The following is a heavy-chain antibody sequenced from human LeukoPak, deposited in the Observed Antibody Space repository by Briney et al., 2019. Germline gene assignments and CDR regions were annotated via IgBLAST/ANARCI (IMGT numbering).Heavy chain of an antibody. V-gene: IGHV1-69*05. D-gene: IGHD1-1*01. CDR3: ARVFAGNNWFDP. CDR1: GGTFSSYA. Sequence: SVKVSCKASGGTFSSYAISWVRQAPGQGLEWMGGIIPIFGTANYAQKFQGRVTITTDESTGTAYMELSSLRSEDTAVYYCARVFAGNNWFDPWGQGTLVTVSS. J-gene: IGHJ5*02. CDR2: IIPIFGTA.